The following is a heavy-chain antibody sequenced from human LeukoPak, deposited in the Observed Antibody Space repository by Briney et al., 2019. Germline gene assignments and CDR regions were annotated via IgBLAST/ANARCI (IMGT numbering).Heavy chain of an antibody. CDR2: IYYSGST. D-gene: IGHD3-3*01. V-gene: IGHV4-59*01. CDR3: ARVHYDFWSGYPYYYYYYMDV. Sequence: SETLSLTCAVYGGSLSGYYWSWIRQPPGKGLEWIGYIYYSGSTNYNPSLKSRVTISVDTSKNQFSLKLSSVTAADTAVYYCARVHYDFWSGYPYYYYYYMDVWGKGTTVTVSS. J-gene: IGHJ6*03. CDR1: GGSLSGYY.